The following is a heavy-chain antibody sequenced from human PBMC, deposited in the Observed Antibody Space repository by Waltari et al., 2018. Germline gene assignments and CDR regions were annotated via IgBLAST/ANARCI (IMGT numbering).Heavy chain of an antibody. J-gene: IGHJ4*02. D-gene: IGHD1-26*01. CDR1: GYYMTSHYLCSWGRLAPGPGLAW. V-gene: IGHV4-4*02. Sequence: QLQLQESGPGLVKPSGTLSLTCAVSGYYMTSHYLCSWGRLAPGPGLAWLGHYSGSGVRESPGKGRGWRGQVKRGGATNYSPSFASRVTMSLYTSINHFSLNMHSATAADTAVYYCARDRSGGLYLDSWGRGILVSVSP. CDR3: ARDRSGGLYLDS. CDR2: VKRGGAT.